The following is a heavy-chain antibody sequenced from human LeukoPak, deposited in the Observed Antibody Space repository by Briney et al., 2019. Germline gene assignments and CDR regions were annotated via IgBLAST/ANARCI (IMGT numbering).Heavy chain of an antibody. Sequence: PGGTLRLSCAASGFTFSSYGMSWVRQAPGKGLEWVSAISGSGGSTYYADSVKGRFTISRDNSKNTLYLQMNSLRAEDTAVYYCAKVSCSSTSCYIEGAFDIWGQGTMVTVSS. CDR2: ISGSGGST. CDR1: GFTFSSYG. CDR3: AKVSCSSTSCYIEGAFDI. D-gene: IGHD2-2*02. V-gene: IGHV3-23*01. J-gene: IGHJ3*02.